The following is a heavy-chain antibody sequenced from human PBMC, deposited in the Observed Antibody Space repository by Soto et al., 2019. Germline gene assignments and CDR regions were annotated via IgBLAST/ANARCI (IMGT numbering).Heavy chain of an antibody. D-gene: IGHD2-2*01. CDR1: GGSFSGYY. CDR3: ARGLGLVVPAATSPYYYGMDV. CDR2: INHSGST. V-gene: IGHV4-34*01. Sequence: SETLSLTCAFYGGSFSGYYWSWIRQPPGKGLEWIGEINHSGSTNYNPSLKSRVTISVDTSKNQFSLKLSSVTAADTAVYYCARGLGLVVPAATSPYYYGMDVWGQGTTVTVSS. J-gene: IGHJ6*02.